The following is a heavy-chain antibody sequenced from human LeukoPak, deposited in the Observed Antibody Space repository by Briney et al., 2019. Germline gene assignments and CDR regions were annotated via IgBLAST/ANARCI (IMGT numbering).Heavy chain of an antibody. CDR2: INPNSGGT. CDR3: AREDAYNYGSGSLLDY. D-gene: IGHD3-10*01. CDR1: GYTFTSYY. V-gene: IGHV1-2*02. J-gene: IGHJ4*02. Sequence: GASVKVSCKASGYTFTSYYVHWVRQAPGQGLEWMGWINPNSGGTKYAQKFQGRVTMTRDTSITTAYMELSSLRSDDTAVYYCAREDAYNYGSGSLLDYWGQGTLVTVSS.